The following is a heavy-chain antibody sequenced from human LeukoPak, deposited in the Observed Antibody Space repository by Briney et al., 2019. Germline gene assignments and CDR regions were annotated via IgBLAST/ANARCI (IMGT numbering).Heavy chain of an antibody. CDR3: ASRKLGNDY. V-gene: IGHV4-4*07. CDR1: GGSISSY. Sequence: SETLSLTCTVSGGSISSYWSWIRQPAGQGLEWIGRIYGSGTTTYNPSLKSRVSMSIDTSKNQFSLKLMSVTAADTAGYYCASRKLGNDYWGQGTLVTVSS. CDR2: IYGSGTT. D-gene: IGHD7-27*01. J-gene: IGHJ4*02.